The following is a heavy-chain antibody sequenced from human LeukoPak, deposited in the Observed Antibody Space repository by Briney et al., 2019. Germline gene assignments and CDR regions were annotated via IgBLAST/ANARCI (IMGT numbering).Heavy chain of an antibody. CDR3: ARRVGSGWPVQH. V-gene: IGHV1-8*01. CDR2: MNPNSGNT. Sequence: ASVKVSCKASGYTSSSYDINWVRQATGQGLEWMGWMNPNSGNTGYAQKFRGRLNMTRNTSIDTAYVELSSLRSDDTAVYYCARRVGSGWPVQHWGQGTLVTVSS. D-gene: IGHD6-19*01. CDR1: GYTSSSYD. J-gene: IGHJ1*01.